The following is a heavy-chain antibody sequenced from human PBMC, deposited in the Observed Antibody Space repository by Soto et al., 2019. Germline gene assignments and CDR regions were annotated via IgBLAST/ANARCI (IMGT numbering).Heavy chain of an antibody. CDR3: ARRKAVAGRPIDY. J-gene: IGHJ4*02. D-gene: IGHD6-19*01. CDR2: ISAYNGNT. CDR1: GYTFTSYG. Sequence: QVQLVQSGAEVKKPGASVKVSCKASGYTFTSYGISWVRQAPGQGLEWMGWISAYNGNTNYAQKLQGRVTMTTDTPTNTAYMELSGLRSDDTAVYYCARRKAVAGRPIDYWGQGTLVTVSS. V-gene: IGHV1-18*01.